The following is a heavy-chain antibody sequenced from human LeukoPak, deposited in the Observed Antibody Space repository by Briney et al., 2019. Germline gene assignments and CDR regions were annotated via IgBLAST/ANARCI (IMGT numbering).Heavy chain of an antibody. D-gene: IGHD5/OR15-5a*01. CDR3: ARENFGSTIDY. Sequence: SETLSLTCTVSGGSMSSYYWSWIRQPPGKGLEWIGYIYHSGSTYYNPSLKSRVTISVDRSKNQFSLKLSSVTAADTAVYYCARENFGSTIDYWGQGTQVTVSS. J-gene: IGHJ4*02. CDR1: GGSMSSYY. CDR2: IYHSGST. V-gene: IGHV4-59*12.